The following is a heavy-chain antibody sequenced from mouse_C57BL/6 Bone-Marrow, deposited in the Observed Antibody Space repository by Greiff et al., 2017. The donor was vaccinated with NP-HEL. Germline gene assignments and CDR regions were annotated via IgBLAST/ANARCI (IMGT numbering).Heavy chain of an antibody. V-gene: IGHV1-81*01. Sequence: QVQLQQSGAELARPGASVKLSCKASGYTFTSYGISWVKQRTGQGLEWIGEIYPRSGNTYYNEKFKGKATLTADKSASTAYMELRSLTYEDSAVYFCARVYYSNYRSYWYFDVWGTGTTVTVSS. CDR1: GYTFTSYG. CDR3: ARVYYSNYRSYWYFDV. J-gene: IGHJ1*03. CDR2: IYPRSGNT. D-gene: IGHD2-5*01.